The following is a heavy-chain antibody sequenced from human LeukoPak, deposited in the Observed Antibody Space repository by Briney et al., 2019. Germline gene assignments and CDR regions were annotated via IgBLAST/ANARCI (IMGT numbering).Heavy chain of an antibody. CDR1: GGSISSYY. CDR2: IYYSGST. Sequence: SETLSLTCTVSGGSISSYYWSWIRQPPGKGLEWIGYIYYSGSTNYNPSLKSRVTISVDTSKNQFSLKLSSVTAADTAVYYCARASESTPDAFDIWGQGTMVTVSS. CDR3: ARASESTPDAFDI. J-gene: IGHJ3*02. V-gene: IGHV4-59*08. D-gene: IGHD2-15*01.